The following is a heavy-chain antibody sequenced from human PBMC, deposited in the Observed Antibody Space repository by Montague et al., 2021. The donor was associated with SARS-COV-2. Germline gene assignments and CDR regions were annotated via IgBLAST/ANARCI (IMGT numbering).Heavy chain of an antibody. D-gene: IGHD3-9*01. CDR2: VLYNKGT. CDR3: VRHPHYDGLNGPPDF. CDR1: GVSVTDYY. V-gene: IGHV4-59*08. Sequence: SETLSLTCTVSGVSVTDYYWSWIRHPPGKGLVWVGDVLYNKGTNFNPSLNSRVAISLDTSKNHFSLRLTSVTAADTAFDYCVRHPHYDGLNGPPDFWDQGTLVTVSS. J-gene: IGHJ4*02.